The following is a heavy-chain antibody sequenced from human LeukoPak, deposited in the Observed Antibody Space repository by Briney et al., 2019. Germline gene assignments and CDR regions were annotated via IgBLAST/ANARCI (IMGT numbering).Heavy chain of an antibody. V-gene: IGHV3-23*01. Sequence: GGSLRLSCAASGFTFSSYAMSWVRQAPGKGLEWISAISGSGGSTYYADSVKGRFTISRDNSKNTLYLQMNSLRAEDTAVYYCAKDRPHWNDLYYFDYWGQGTLVTVSS. D-gene: IGHD1-1*01. CDR3: AKDRPHWNDLYYFDY. CDR2: ISGSGGST. CDR1: GFTFSSYA. J-gene: IGHJ4*02.